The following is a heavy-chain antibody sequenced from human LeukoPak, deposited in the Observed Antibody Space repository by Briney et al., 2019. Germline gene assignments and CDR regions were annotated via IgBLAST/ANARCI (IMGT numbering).Heavy chain of an antibody. Sequence: PGGSLRLSCAASGFTFSSYSMNWVRQAPGKGLEWVSSISSSSSYIYYADSVKGRFTISRDNAKNSLYLQMNSLRDEDTAVYYCAREYGSGSYLISDYWGQGTLVTVSS. CDR2: ISSSSSYI. V-gene: IGHV3-21*01. D-gene: IGHD3-10*01. CDR3: AREYGSGSYLISDY. J-gene: IGHJ4*02. CDR1: GFTFSSYS.